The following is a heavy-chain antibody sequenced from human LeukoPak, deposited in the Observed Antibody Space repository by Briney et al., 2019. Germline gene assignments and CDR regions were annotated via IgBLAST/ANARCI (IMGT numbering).Heavy chain of an antibody. CDR2: IYYSGST. D-gene: IGHD6-6*01. CDR3: ARDTGYSSSSAAYDAFDI. V-gene: IGHV4-59*01. CDR1: GGSISSYY. Sequence: SETLSLTCTVSGGSISSYYWSWIRQPPGKGLEWIGYIYYSGSTNYNPSLKSRVTISVDTSKNQFSLKLSSVTAAGTAVYYCARDTGYSSSSAAYDAFDIWGQGTMVTVSS. J-gene: IGHJ3*02.